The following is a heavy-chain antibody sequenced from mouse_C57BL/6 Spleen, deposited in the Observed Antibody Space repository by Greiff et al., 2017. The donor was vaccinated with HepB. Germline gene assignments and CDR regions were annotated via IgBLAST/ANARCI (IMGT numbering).Heavy chain of an antibody. D-gene: IGHD1-1*01. J-gene: IGHJ2*01. CDR3: AKNSDYYGSSYLDY. CDR2: IWRGGST. CDR1: GFSLTSYG. V-gene: IGHV2-5*01. Sequence: VQLQESGPGLVQPSQSLSITCTVSGFSLTSYGVHWVRQSPGKGLEWLGVIWRGGSTDYNAAFMSRLSITKDNSKSQVFFKMNSLQADDTAIYYCAKNSDYYGSSYLDYWGQGTTLTVSS.